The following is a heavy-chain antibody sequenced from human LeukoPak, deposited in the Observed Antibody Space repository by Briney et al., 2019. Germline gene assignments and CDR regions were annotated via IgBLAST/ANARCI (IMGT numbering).Heavy chain of an antibody. CDR1: GFRFDDFA. Sequence: HSGGSLRLSCAASGFRFDDFAIHWVRHAPEKGLEWVALISGDGKRSNFADSVKGRFTISKDNSKNSLYLQIDSVRSEDTALYYCAKDSLWFGDGYIDYWGQGVLVSVSS. J-gene: IGHJ4*02. D-gene: IGHD3-10*01. CDR2: ISGDGKRS. V-gene: IGHV3-43*02. CDR3: AKDSLWFGDGYIDY.